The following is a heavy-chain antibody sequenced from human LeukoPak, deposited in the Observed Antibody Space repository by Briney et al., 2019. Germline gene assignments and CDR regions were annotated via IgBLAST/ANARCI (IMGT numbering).Heavy chain of an antibody. CDR3: AKGGLAAAGKGWFDP. CDR1: GFIFSSYS. CDR2: ISSSSSYI. J-gene: IGHJ5*02. Sequence: GGSLRLPCAASGFIFSSYSMNWVRQAPGKGLEWVSSISSSSSYIYFADSVKGRFTISRDNAKNSLYLQMNSLRAEDTAVYYCAKGGLAAAGKGWFDPWGQGTLVTVSS. D-gene: IGHD6-13*01. V-gene: IGHV3-21*04.